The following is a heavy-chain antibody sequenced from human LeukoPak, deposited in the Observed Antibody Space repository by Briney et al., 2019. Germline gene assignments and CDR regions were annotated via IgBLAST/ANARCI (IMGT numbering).Heavy chain of an antibody. V-gene: IGHV3-11*01. CDR2: MSSSGSTK. CDR1: GFKFSDYY. CDR3: ARLGGGYSYGPYYYGMDV. Sequence: GGSLRLSCAASGFKFSDYYMTWIRQAPGKGLEWVSDMSSSGSTKDYADSVKGRFTISRDNAKNSLYLQMNSLRAEDTAVYYCARLGGGYSYGPYYYGMDVWGQGTTVTVSS. D-gene: IGHD5-18*01. J-gene: IGHJ6*02.